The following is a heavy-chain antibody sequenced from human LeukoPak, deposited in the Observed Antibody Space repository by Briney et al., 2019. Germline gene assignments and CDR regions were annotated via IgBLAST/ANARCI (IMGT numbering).Heavy chain of an antibody. D-gene: IGHD1-26*01. CDR3: AKALGAAPFARIDY. CDR2: ISFDGSNK. V-gene: IGHV3-30*18. Sequence: GGSLTLSCAAFGFTFSSYGMHWVRQAPGKGLEWVAVISFDGSNKYYGDSVKGRFTISRDNSKNTLYLQMSRLRAEDTAVYYCAKALGAAPFARIDYWGQGTLVTVSA. CDR1: GFTFSSYG. J-gene: IGHJ4*02.